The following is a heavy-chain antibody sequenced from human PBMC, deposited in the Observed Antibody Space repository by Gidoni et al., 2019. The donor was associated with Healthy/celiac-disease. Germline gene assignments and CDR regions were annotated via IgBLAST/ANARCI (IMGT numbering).Heavy chain of an antibody. CDR1: GGSISSGDYY. Sequence: QVQLQESGPGLVKPSQTLSLTCTVPGGSISSGDYYWSWIRQPPGKGLEWIGYIYYSGSTYYNPSLKSRVTISVDTSKNQFSLKLSSVTAADTAVYYCARVADYYDSSGYYEYYFDYWGQGTLVTVSS. D-gene: IGHD3-22*01. CDR2: IYYSGST. J-gene: IGHJ4*02. CDR3: ARVADYYDSSGYYEYYFDY. V-gene: IGHV4-30-4*01.